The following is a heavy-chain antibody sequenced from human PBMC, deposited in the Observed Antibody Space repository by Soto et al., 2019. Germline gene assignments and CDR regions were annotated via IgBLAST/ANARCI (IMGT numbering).Heavy chain of an antibody. CDR1: GGSFSGYY. D-gene: IGHD6-13*01. CDR3: AREDSSSWHYGMDV. J-gene: IGHJ6*02. V-gene: IGHV4-34*01. CDR2: INHSGST. Sequence: SETLSLTCAVYGGSFSGYYWTWIRQPPGTGLEWIGEINHSGSTNYNPSLKSRVTISVDTSKNQFSLKLSSVTAADTAVYYCAREDSSSWHYGMDVWGQGTTVTVSS.